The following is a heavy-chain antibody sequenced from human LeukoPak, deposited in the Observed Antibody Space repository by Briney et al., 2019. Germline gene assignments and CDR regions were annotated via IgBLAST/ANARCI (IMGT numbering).Heavy chain of an antibody. CDR3: ARDPGRGYDI. CDR1: GFTFRTSW. Sequence: GGSLRLSCTASGFTFRTSWMAWVRQAPGKGLEWVAIIKQDGSEKKSVDSVKGRFTISRDNAKNSLYLRMNSLRAEDTAVYYCARDPGRGYDIWGQGTMVTVSS. V-gene: IGHV3-7*01. J-gene: IGHJ3*02. D-gene: IGHD3-22*01. CDR2: IKQDGSEK.